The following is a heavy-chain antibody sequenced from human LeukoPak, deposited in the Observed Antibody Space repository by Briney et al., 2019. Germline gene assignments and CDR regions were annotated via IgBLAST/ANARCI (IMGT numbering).Heavy chain of an antibody. CDR1: GYTFTDYY. Sequence: VASVKVSCKTSGYTFTDYYLHWVRQAPGQGLEWMGIINPSGGSTSYAQKFQGRVTMTRDTSTSTVYMELSSLRSEDTAVYYCARDHSSGSCMDYWGQGTLVTVSS. CDR2: INPSGGST. D-gene: IGHD1-26*01. CDR3: ARDHSSGSCMDY. V-gene: IGHV1-46*01. J-gene: IGHJ4*02.